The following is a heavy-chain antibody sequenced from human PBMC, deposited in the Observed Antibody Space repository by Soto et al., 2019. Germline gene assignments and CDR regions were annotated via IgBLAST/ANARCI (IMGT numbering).Heavy chain of an antibody. J-gene: IGHJ4*02. V-gene: IGHV3-48*02. D-gene: IGHD1-20*01. CDR2: ISSSSSNI. CDR3: ASDRSLGSNWYYYLES. Sequence: XACLRLSCTASGFTFRSRAMNWVRQFPGRGLEWVSYISSSSSNIDYADSVKGRFTVSRDNAKNSLYLQMNTLRDEEAAVYDCASDRSLGSNWYYYLESWGQGTRVTVSS. CDR1: GFTFRSRA.